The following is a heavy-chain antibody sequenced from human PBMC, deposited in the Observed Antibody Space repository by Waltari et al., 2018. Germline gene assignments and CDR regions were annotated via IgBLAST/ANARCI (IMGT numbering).Heavy chain of an antibody. Sequence: QITLKESGPTLVKPPQTLTLTCSFTGFSITSSGVAINWVRQPPGQALEWLALIYVDDTVRYSPSVRDRVTVTRDASKNQVIFTMTNINPVDTATYYCAKGPTTLDYWGTGTLVTVSS. D-gene: IGHD1-1*01. CDR1: GFSITSSGVA. CDR2: IYVDDTV. J-gene: IGHJ4*02. CDR3: AKGPTTLDY. V-gene: IGHV2-5*02.